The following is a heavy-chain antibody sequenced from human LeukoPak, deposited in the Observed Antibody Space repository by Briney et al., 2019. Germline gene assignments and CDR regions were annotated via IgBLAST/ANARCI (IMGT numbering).Heavy chain of an antibody. V-gene: IGHV1-18*04. CDR3: ARGLSGSYYNPFDY. D-gene: IGHD3-10*01. J-gene: IGHJ4*02. CDR2: ISVYNGDT. Sequence: ASVKVSCKASRYTFTHYGMSWVRQAPGQGVEWMGWISVYNGDTNYAQKFQDRVTMTTDTSTSTAYMELRSLRSDDTAVYYCARGLSGSYYNPFDYWGQGSLVTVSS. CDR1: RYTFTHYG.